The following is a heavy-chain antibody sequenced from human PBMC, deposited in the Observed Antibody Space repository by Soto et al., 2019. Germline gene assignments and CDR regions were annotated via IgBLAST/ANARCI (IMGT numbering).Heavy chain of an antibody. CDR2: INPSGGST. J-gene: IGHJ5*02. CDR3: ARDYPNYYDSSGYKGNWFDP. V-gene: IGHV1-46*01. D-gene: IGHD3-22*01. Sequence: AAVKVSCKASGYTFTSYYMHWVRQAPGQGLEWKGIINPSGGSTSYAQKFQGRVTMTRDTSTSTGYMELSSLRPEDTAVYYCARDYPNYYDSSGYKGNWFDPWGQGNLVTVAS. CDR1: GYTFTSYY.